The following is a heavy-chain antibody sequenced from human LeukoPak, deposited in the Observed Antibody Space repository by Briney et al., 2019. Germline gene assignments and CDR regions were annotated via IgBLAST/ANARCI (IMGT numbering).Heavy chain of an antibody. J-gene: IGHJ4*02. Sequence: GGSLRLSCAASGFTFSSYDMSWVRQAPGKGLEWVSASGSGGSTYYADSVKGRFTISRDNSKNTLYLQMNSLRADDTAVYYCAKSGYNRFDYWGQGTLVTVSS. CDR2: SGSGGST. V-gene: IGHV3-23*01. CDR1: GFTFSSYD. D-gene: IGHD5-24*01. CDR3: AKSGYNRFDY.